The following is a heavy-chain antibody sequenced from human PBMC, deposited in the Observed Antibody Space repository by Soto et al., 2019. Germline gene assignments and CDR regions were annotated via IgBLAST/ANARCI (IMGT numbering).Heavy chain of an antibody. D-gene: IGHD6-6*01. J-gene: IGHJ6*03. CDR2: ILSSGGVI. CDR1: GFTFGSYS. CDR3: ARDLRARLVATRMPYYMDV. V-gene: IGHV3-48*01. Sequence: EVQLVESGGGVVQPGGSLRLSCAASGFTFGSYSMNWVRQAPGKGLEWVSFILSSGGVIYYADSVKGRFTISRDNAKNSLYLQMNRLRAEDTAVYYCARDLRARLVATRMPYYMDVWGKGTTVTVSS.